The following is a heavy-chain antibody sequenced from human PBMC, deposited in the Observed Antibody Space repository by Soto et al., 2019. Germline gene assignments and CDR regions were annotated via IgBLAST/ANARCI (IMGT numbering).Heavy chain of an antibody. CDR3: ARGGTTLDYYGMDV. CDR1: GFTFSSYS. J-gene: IGHJ6*02. CDR2: ISSSSSYI. Sequence: NPGGSLRLSCAASGFTFSSYSMNWVRQAPGKGLEWVSSISSSSSYIYYADSVKGRFTISRDNAKNSLYLQMNSLRAEDTAVYYCARGGTTLDYYGMDVWGQGTTVTVSS. D-gene: IGHD4-4*01. V-gene: IGHV3-21*01.